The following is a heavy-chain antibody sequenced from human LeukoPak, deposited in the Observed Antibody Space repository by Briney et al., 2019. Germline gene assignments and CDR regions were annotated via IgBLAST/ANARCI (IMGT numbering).Heavy chain of an antibody. D-gene: IGHD2-8*01. CDR3: AKHVCTSPRCLLYSDS. CDR1: GFAFSNYA. Sequence: PGGSLRLSCATSGFAFSNYAMSWFRQAPGKGLEWVSGISGVNTYYADSVKGRFTISRDNSKNVLYVQMNRLRVEDTAVYFCAKHVCTSPRCLLYSDSWVQGTLVTVSS. V-gene: IGHV3-23*01. J-gene: IGHJ4*02. CDR2: ISGVNT.